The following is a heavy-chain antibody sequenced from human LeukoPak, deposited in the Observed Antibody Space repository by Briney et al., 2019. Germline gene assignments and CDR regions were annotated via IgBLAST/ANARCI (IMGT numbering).Heavy chain of an antibody. D-gene: IGHD2-8*01. V-gene: IGHV3-23*01. CDR3: AKPLYAVKGKNFFDY. Sequence: PGGTLRLSCAASGFTFSSYGMSWVRQAPGKGLEWVSAISGSGGSTYYADSVKGRFTISRDNSKNTLYLQMNSLRVEDTAIYFCAKPLYAVKGKNFFDYWGQGTLVTVSS. CDR1: GFTFSSYG. CDR2: ISGSGGST. J-gene: IGHJ4*02.